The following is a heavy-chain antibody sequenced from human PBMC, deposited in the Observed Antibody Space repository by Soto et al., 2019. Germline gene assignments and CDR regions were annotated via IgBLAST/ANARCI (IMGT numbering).Heavy chain of an antibody. CDR2: ISGSGGST. CDR1: GFTFSSYA. V-gene: IGHV3-23*01. Sequence: EVQLLESGGGLVQPGGSLRLSCAASGFTFSSYAMSWVRQAPGKGLEWVSAISGSGGSTYYADSVKGRFTISRDNSKNTLYLQMNSLRAEDTAGHYCAKQASKAGGYYYDYFDYWGQGTLVTVSS. D-gene: IGHD3-22*01. J-gene: IGHJ4*02. CDR3: AKQASKAGGYYYDYFDY.